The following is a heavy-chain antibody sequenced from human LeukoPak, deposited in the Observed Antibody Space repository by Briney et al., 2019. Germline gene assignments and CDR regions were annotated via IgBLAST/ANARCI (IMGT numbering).Heavy chain of an antibody. CDR1: GGSLSGYY. Sequence: SETLSLTCAVYGGSLSGYYWSWIRQPPGKGLEWIGEVNHSGGTNCNPSLKSRVTISLDTSKNQFSLELSPVTAADTAVYYCASGEVVTPLLYDQWGQGTVVTVSS. J-gene: IGHJ1*01. CDR3: ASGEVVTPLLYDQ. CDR2: VNHSGGT. D-gene: IGHD4-23*01. V-gene: IGHV4-34*01.